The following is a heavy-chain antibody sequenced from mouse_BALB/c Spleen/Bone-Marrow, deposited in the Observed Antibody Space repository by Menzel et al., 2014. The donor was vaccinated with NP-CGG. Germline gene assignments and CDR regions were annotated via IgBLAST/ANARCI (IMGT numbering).Heavy chain of an antibody. D-gene: IGHD2-1*01. CDR3: ARRYGNYGNFDV. Sequence: EVKLVDSGGGLVKPGGSLKLSCAASGFTFSTYAMSWVRQTPEKRLEWVATISRGGSYIYYPDSVKGRFTISRDNAKNTLYLQMSSLGSEDTAIYYCARRYGNYGNFDVWGAGTTVTVSS. V-gene: IGHV5-9-1*01. J-gene: IGHJ1*01. CDR1: GFTFSTYA. CDR2: ISRGGSYI.